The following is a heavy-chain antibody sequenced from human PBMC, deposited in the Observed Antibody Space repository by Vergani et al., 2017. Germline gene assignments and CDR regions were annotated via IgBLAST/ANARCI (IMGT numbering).Heavy chain of an antibody. CDR3: ATPEPPEIAAAGDYYFDY. CDR2: ISGSGGST. CDR1: GFTFSSYA. V-gene: IGHV3-23*01. D-gene: IGHD6-13*01. J-gene: IGHJ4*02. Sequence: EVQLLESGGGLVQPGGSLRLSCAASGFTFSSYAMSWVRQAPGKGLEWVSAISGSGGSTYYADSVKGRFTISRDNSKNTLYLQMNSLRAEDTAVYYCATPEPPEIAAAGDYYFDYWGQGTLVTVSS.